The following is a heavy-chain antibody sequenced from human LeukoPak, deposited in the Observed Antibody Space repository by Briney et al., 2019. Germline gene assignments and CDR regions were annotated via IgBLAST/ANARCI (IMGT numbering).Heavy chain of an antibody. CDR2: IYSSGST. J-gene: IGHJ6*03. Sequence: SETLSLTCTVSGGSITSYYWSWIRQPAGKGLEWIGRIYSSGSTNYNPSLKSRVTMSVDTSKNQFSLKLTSVTAADTAVYYCAREVKTYYYYMDVWGKGTTVTISS. V-gene: IGHV4-4*07. CDR1: GGSITSYY. D-gene: IGHD2-21*01. CDR3: AREVKTYYYYMDV.